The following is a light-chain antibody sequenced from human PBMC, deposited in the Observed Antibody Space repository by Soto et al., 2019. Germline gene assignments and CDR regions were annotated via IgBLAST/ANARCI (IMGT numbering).Light chain of an antibody. Sequence: DVQMTQSPSTLSASVGDTLTVPCRASQSVSGWLAWYQQKPGKAPKLLIYDASTLESGVPSRFSGSGSGTDFTLTISSLQPDDFATYYCQQYSRHSPGTFGQGTKVDI. CDR3: QQYSRHSPGT. V-gene: IGKV1-5*01. J-gene: IGKJ1*01. CDR1: QSVSGW. CDR2: DAS.